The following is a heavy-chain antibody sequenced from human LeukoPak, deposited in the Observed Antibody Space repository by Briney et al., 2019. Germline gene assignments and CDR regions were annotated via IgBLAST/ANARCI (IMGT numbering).Heavy chain of an antibody. CDR3: AKEADCSGGSCYSGLDY. Sequence: GRPLRLSCAASGFTFSSYGMHWVRQAPGKGLEWVAVISYDGSNKYYAGSVKGRFTISRDNSKNTLYLQMNSLRAEDTAVYYCAKEADCSGGSCYSGLDYWGQGTLVTVSS. D-gene: IGHD2-15*01. J-gene: IGHJ4*02. CDR2: ISYDGSNK. V-gene: IGHV3-30*18. CDR1: GFTFSSYG.